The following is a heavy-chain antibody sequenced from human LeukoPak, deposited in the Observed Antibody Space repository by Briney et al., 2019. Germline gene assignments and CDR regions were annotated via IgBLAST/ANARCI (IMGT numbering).Heavy chain of an antibody. Sequence: GGSLRLSCAASGFTFSHYAMSWVRQAPGKGLEWVSGISGSGGSTYYADSVRGRFTISRDNSKDTLYLQVSSLRAEDTAVYYCAKGVYSTSWWSVDYWGQGTLVTVSS. D-gene: IGHD2-2*01. CDR2: ISGSGGST. V-gene: IGHV3-23*01. CDR3: AKGVYSTSWWSVDY. J-gene: IGHJ4*02. CDR1: GFTFSHYA.